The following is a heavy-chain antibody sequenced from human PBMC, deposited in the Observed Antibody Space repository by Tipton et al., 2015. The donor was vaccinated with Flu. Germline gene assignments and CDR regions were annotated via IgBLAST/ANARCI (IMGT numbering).Heavy chain of an antibody. D-gene: IGHD3-10*01. J-gene: IGHJ4*02. CDR3: ARSTYYYGSGSSDY. CDR2: ISHSGST. V-gene: IGHV4-38-2*01. Sequence: TLSLTCAVSNYSISNGYYWGWIRQPPGKGLEWIGSISHSGSTYYNPSLNSRVTISVDTTKNQFSQKLSSVTAADTAVYYCARSTYYYGSGSSDYWGQGTLVTVSS. CDR1: NYSISNGYY.